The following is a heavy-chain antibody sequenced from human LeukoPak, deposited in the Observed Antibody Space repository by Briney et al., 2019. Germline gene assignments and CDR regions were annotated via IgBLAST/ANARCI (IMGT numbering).Heavy chain of an antibody. CDR3: ARHPNSGYDPGNAFDI. J-gene: IGHJ3*02. Sequence: SVKVSCKASGGTFSSYAISWVRQAPGQGLEWMGGIIPIFGTANYAQKFQGRVTITADESTTTAYMELSGLRSDDTAVYYCARHPNSGYDPGNAFDIWGQGAMVTVSS. CDR2: IIPIFGTA. CDR1: GGTFSSYA. V-gene: IGHV1-69*13. D-gene: IGHD5-12*01.